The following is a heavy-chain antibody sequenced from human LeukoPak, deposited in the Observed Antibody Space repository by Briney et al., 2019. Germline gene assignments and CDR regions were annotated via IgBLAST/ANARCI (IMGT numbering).Heavy chain of an antibody. CDR3: ARDLSGGSYGYFDY. CDR2: IYYSGST. J-gene: IGHJ4*02. Sequence: PSETLSLTCTVSSGSISSGGYYWSWLRQHPGKGLEWIAYIYYSGSTYYNPSLKRRVTISVDTSKNQFSLKLSSVTAADPAVYYCARDLSGGSYGYFDYWGEGTLVSVSS. V-gene: IGHV4-31*03. CDR1: SGSISSGGYY. D-gene: IGHD5-18*01.